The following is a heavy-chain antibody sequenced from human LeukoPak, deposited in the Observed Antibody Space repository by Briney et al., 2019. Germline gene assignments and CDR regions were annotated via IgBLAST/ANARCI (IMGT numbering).Heavy chain of an antibody. CDR3: AKVRSGYYNDAFDM. J-gene: IGHJ3*02. CDR2: ISGSGGTT. CDR1: GFTFGSYG. Sequence: GGSLRLSCVASGFTFGSYGMSWARQAPGKGLEWVSSISGSGGTTYYADSVKGRFIISRDTSKNTLYLQMNSLRAEDTAVYYCAKVRSGYYNDAFDMWGQGTMVTVSS. V-gene: IGHV3-23*01. D-gene: IGHD3-3*01.